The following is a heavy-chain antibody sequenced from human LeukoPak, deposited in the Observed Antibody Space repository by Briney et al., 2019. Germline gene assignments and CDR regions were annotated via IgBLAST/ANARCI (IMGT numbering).Heavy chain of an antibody. CDR1: AFTFSSYA. V-gene: IGHV3-21*01. Sequence: GGSLRLSCAASAFTFSSYAMSWVRQAPGKGLEWVSSISSSSSYIYYADSVKGRFTISRDNAKNSLYLQMNSLRAEDTAVYYCARDSRYSSSWYGDFDYWGQGTLVTVSS. J-gene: IGHJ4*02. CDR3: ARDSRYSSSWYGDFDY. CDR2: ISSSSSYI. D-gene: IGHD6-13*01.